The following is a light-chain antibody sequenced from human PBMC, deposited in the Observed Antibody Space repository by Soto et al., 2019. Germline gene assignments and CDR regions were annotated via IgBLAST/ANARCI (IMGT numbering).Light chain of an antibody. CDR1: QSVRDRY. CDR3: QQYGSSPGT. V-gene: IGKV3-20*01. Sequence: PVTLSFSPGERATLSCMASQSVRDRYLAWYQQKPGQAPSLLIYDTSTRATGVPDRFSGSGSGTDFALTISRVEPEDFAIYFCQQYGSSPGTFGQGTKVDIK. J-gene: IGKJ1*01. CDR2: DTS.